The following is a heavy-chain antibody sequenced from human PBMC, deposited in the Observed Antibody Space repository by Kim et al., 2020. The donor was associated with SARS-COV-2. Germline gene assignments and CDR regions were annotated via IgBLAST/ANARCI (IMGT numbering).Heavy chain of an antibody. CDR1: GFTFTSSA. D-gene: IGHD1-26*01. Sequence: SVKVSCKASGFTFTSSAMQWVRQARGQRLEWIGWIVVGSGNTNYAQKFQERVTITRDMSTSTAYMELSSLRSEDTAVYYCAADSGSYEVGYYYYGMDVWGQGTTVTVSS. CDR3: AADSGSYEVGYYYYGMDV. V-gene: IGHV1-58*02. CDR2: IVVGSGNT. J-gene: IGHJ6*02.